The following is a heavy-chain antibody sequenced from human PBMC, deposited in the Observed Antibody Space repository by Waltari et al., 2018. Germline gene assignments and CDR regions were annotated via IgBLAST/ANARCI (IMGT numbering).Heavy chain of an antibody. Sequence: EVQLLESGGDLAQPGGSLRLSCTASGFTFNNYAMTWVRQAPGKGLEWVSTISSGGDTTYYSDAVKGRFTIARDNSKNTLYLQMSSLRDEDTAIYYCAKDRASHGDPVDYWGQGTLVTVSS. CDR1: GFTFNNYA. CDR2: ISSGGDTT. V-gene: IGHV3-23*01. J-gene: IGHJ4*02. CDR3: AKDRASHGDPVDY. D-gene: IGHD4-17*01.